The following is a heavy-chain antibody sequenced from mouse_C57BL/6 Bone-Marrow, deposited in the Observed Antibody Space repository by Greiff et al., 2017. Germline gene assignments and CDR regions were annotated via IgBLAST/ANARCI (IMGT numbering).Heavy chain of an antibody. CDR3: ARLGSLYYYAMDY. CDR2: ISNLAYSI. Sequence: EVKLVESGGGLVQPGGSLKLSCAASGFTFSDYGMAWVRQAPRKGPEWVAFISNLAYSIYYADTVTGRFTISRENAKNTLYLEMSSPRSEDTAMYYCARLGSLYYYAMDYWGQGTSVTVSS. J-gene: IGHJ4*01. V-gene: IGHV5-15*01. CDR1: GFTFSDYG.